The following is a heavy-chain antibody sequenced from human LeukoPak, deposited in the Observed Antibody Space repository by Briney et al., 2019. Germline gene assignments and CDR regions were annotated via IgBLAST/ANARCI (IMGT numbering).Heavy chain of an antibody. CDR1: GGTFSSYA. J-gene: IGHJ4*02. Sequence: GSSVKVSCKASGGTFSSYAISWVRQAPGQGFEWMGGITPIFGTANFAQKFQGRVTITADESTSTAYMELSSLRSEDTAVYYCARSGDYPAGPLDYWGQGTLVTVSS. D-gene: IGHD3-10*01. CDR2: ITPIFGTA. V-gene: IGHV1-69*01. CDR3: ARSGDYPAGPLDY.